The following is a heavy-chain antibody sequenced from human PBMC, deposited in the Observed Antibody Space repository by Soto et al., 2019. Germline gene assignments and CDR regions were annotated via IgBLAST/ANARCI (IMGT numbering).Heavy chain of an antibody. J-gene: IGHJ4*02. D-gene: IGHD4-17*01. CDR2: INHSGST. CDR3: ARDHYGDYVGFDY. CDR1: CGSFSGYY. V-gene: IGHV4-34*01. Sequence: SETLSLTCAVYCGSFSGYYWSWIRQPPGKGLEWIGEINHSGSTNYNPSLKSRVTISVDTSKNQFSLKLSSVTAADTAVYYCARDHYGDYVGFDYWGQGTLVTVSS.